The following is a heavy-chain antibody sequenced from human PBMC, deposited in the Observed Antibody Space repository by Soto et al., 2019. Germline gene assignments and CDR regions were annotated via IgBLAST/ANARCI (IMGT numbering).Heavy chain of an antibody. CDR3: ARVAYRRGWYPDYLDY. Sequence: GGSLRLSCAVSGFTFSSYWMSWVRQAPGRGLEWVANIKQDGSDKYYLDSMRGRFTISRDNATNSLYLEVNSLRVEDTAIYYCARVAYRRGWYPDYLDYSGQGTPVIGSS. J-gene: IGHJ4*02. V-gene: IGHV3-7*01. CDR2: IKQDGSDK. CDR1: GFTFSSYW. D-gene: IGHD6-19*01.